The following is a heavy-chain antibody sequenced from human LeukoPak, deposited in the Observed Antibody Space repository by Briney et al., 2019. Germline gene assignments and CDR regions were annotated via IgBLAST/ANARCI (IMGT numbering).Heavy chain of an antibody. CDR3: ARDRTHYDSSGRPFDY. D-gene: IGHD3-22*01. J-gene: IGHJ4*02. CDR2: INHSGST. Sequence: PSETLSLTCAVYGGSFSGYYWSWIRQPPGKGLEWIGEINHSGSTNYNPSLKSRVTISVDTSKNQFSLKLSSVTAADTAVYYCARDRTHYDSSGRPFDYWGQGTLVTVSS. CDR1: GGSFSGYY. V-gene: IGHV4-34*01.